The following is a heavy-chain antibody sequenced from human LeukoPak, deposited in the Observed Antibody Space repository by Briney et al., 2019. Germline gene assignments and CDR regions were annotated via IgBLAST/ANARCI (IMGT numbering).Heavy chain of an antibody. CDR3: ARDPLPSSTRWVSAGPTRWFDP. D-gene: IGHD2-2*01. V-gene: IGHV1-2*02. CDR1: GYTFTGYY. CDR2: INPNSGGT. Sequence: ASVKVSCKASGYTFTGYYMHWVRQAPGQGLEWMGWINPNSGGTNYAQKFQGRVTMTRDTSISTAYMELSRLRSDDAAVYYCARDPLPSSTRWVSAGPTRWFDPWGQGTLVTVSS. J-gene: IGHJ5*02.